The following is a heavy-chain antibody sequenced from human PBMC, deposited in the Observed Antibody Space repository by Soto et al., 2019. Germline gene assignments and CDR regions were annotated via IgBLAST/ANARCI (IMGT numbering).Heavy chain of an antibody. Sequence: SSVKVSCKASGGTFSSHAISWVRQAPGQGLEWMGGIIPMFATPNYAEKFQGRLSITADESTTTVYMQLSSLRSQDTAVYYCAIQFAYDRRRHHYAYWCQGTWVTVSS. D-gene: IGHD3-22*01. CDR1: GGTFSSHA. V-gene: IGHV1-69*13. J-gene: IGHJ4*02. CDR3: AIQFAYDRRRHHYAY. CDR2: IIPMFATP.